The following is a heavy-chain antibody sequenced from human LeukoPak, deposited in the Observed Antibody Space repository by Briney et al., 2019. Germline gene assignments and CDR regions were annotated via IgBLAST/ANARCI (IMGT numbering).Heavy chain of an antibody. V-gene: IGHV3-73*01. J-gene: IGHJ6*03. CDR2: IRSKANSYAT. CDR3: TRRGYYYMDV. CDR1: GFTFSGSA. Sequence: GGSLRLSCAASGFTFSGSAMHWVAQAPGKGLGWVGRIRSKANSYATAYAASVKGRFTISRDDSKNTAYLQMNSLKTEDTAVYYCTRRGYYYMDVWGKGTTVTVSS.